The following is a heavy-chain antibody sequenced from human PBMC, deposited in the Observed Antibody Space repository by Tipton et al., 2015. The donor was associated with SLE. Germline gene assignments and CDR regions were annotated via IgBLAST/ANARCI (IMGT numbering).Heavy chain of an antibody. CDR3: ARGKREWLVPYFDY. Sequence: SLRLSCAASGFTFSSYWMSWVRQAPGKGLEWVANIKQDGSEKYYVDSVKGRFTISRDNAKNSLYLQMNSLRAEDTAVYYCARGKREWLVPYFDYWGQGTLVTVSS. CDR1: GFTFSSYW. J-gene: IGHJ4*02. D-gene: IGHD6-19*01. CDR2: IKQDGSEK. V-gene: IGHV3-7*03.